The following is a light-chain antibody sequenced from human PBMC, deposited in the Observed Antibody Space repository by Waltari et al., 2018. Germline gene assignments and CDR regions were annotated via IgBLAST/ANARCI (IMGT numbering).Light chain of an antibody. J-gene: IGLJ2*01. CDR2: DVS. V-gene: IGLV2-14*03. CDR1: SRAVGGDGC. Sequence: QSALTQPASVSGSPGQSITVSCTGSSRAVGGDGCDSWYQDLPGQAPKVIIYDVSSRPSGVSDRFSGSKSGNTASLTISGLQAEDEANYYCCSQSSNNGVIFGGGTKVTVL. CDR3: CSQSSNNGVI.